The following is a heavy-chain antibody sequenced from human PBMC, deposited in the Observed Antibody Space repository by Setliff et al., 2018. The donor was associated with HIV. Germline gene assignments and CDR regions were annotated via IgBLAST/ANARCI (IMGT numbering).Heavy chain of an antibody. D-gene: IGHD2-2*01. CDR3: VRRAAAAEVFDY. CDR1: GYTFTSYS. Sequence: ASVKVSCKASGYTFTSYSMHWVRLAPGQRLEWMGWLRTGTGDTSYSEKFQGRLTITRDTSANTAYMELSNLRSEDTAVYYCVRRAAAAEVFDYWGQGTLVTVSS. V-gene: IGHV1-3*04. CDR2: LRTGTGDT. J-gene: IGHJ4*02.